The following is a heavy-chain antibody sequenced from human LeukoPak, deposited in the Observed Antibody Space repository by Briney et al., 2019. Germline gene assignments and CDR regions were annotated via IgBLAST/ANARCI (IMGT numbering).Heavy chain of an antibody. CDR3: ARTMDDCGGDCPDAFDI. D-gene: IGHD2-21*01. J-gene: IGHJ3*02. CDR2: ISSSSSYI. CDR1: GFTFSSYS. V-gene: IGHV3-21*01. Sequence: GGSLRLSCAASGFTFSSYSMNWVRQAPGKGLEWVSSISSSSSYIYYADSVRGRFTISRDNAKNSLYLQMNSLRAEDTAVYYCARTMDDCGGDCPDAFDIWGQGTMVTVSS.